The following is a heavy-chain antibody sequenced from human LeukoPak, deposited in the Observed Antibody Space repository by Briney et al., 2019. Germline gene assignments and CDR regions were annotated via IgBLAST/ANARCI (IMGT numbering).Heavy chain of an antibody. CDR3: ARGAVLAAKSGWFDP. J-gene: IGHJ5*02. V-gene: IGHV4-34*01. D-gene: IGHD6-13*01. Sequence: SETLSLTSAVYGGSFSGYYWSWIRQPPGKGLEWIGEINHSGSTNYNPSLKSRVTISVDTSKNQFSLKLSSVTAADTAVYYCARGAVLAAKSGWFDPWGQGTLVTVSS. CDR2: INHSGST. CDR1: GGSFSGYY.